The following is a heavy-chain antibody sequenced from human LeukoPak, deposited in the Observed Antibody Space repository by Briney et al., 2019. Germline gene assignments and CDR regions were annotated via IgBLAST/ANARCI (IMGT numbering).Heavy chain of an antibody. CDR2: IKQDGSEK. J-gene: IGHJ6*03. CDR3: ARLRYNDFWSGHWKYYYYMDV. V-gene: IGHV3-7*01. D-gene: IGHD3-3*01. Sequence: GGSLRLSCAASGFTFSSYWMSWVRQAPGKGLEWVANIKQDGSEKYYVDSVKGRFTISRDNAKNSLYLQMNSLRAEDTALYYCARLRYNDFWSGHWKYYYYMDVWGKGTTVTISS. CDR1: GFTFSSYW.